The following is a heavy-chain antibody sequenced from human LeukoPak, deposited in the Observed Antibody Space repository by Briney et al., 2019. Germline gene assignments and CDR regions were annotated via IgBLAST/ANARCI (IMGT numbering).Heavy chain of an antibody. D-gene: IGHD6-13*01. Sequence: PSETLSFTCTVSGGSISSYYWSWIRQPPGKGLEWIGYIYYSGSTNYNPSLKSRVTISVDTSKNQFSLKLSSVTAADTAVYYCARHASSSWYAYWGQGTLVTVSS. CDR2: IYYSGST. J-gene: IGHJ4*02. V-gene: IGHV4-59*08. CDR3: ARHASSSWYAY. CDR1: GGSISSYY.